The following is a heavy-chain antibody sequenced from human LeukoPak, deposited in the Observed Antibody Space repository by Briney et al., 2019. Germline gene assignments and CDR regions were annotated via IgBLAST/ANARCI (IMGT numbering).Heavy chain of an antibody. CDR3: ARVLGYSTGYYYFGH. J-gene: IGHJ4*02. V-gene: IGHV3-11*01. Sequence: GGSLRLSCAASGFSFSDYYMSWLRQAPGKGLEWISYISADATTMYYGDSVKGRCIISRDNAKNSLHLQMNSLRVDDTAVYYCARVLGYSTGYYYFGHWGQGALVTVSS. D-gene: IGHD6-19*01. CDR1: GFSFSDYY. CDR2: ISADATTM.